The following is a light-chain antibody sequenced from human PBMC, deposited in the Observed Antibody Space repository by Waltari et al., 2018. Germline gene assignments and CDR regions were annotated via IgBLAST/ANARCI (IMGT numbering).Light chain of an antibody. CDR3: QHYLRLPVT. CDR2: GAS. CDR1: QSVSRA. J-gene: IGKJ1*01. V-gene: IGKV3-20*01. Sequence: EIVLTQSPGTLSLSLGERATVSCRASQSVSRALAWYQHKPGQAPRPLIYGASTSATGIPDRFSGSGSGTDFSLTISRLEPDDFAVYYCQHYLRLPVTFGPGTTVEI.